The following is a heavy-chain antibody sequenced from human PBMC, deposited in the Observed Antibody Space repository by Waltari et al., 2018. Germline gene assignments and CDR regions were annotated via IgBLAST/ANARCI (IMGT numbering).Heavy chain of an antibody. V-gene: IGHV1-8*01. Sequence: QVQLVQSGAEVKKPGASVKVSCKASGYTFTSYDITWVRQATGQGLEWMGWMNPNSGNTGYAQKFQGRVTMTRNTSISTAYMELSSLRSEDTAVYYCARRGYSSGWWSHYYYYMDVWGKGTTVTVSS. CDR1: GYTFTSYD. CDR2: MNPNSGNT. J-gene: IGHJ6*03. CDR3: ARRGYSSGWWSHYYYYMDV. D-gene: IGHD6-19*01.